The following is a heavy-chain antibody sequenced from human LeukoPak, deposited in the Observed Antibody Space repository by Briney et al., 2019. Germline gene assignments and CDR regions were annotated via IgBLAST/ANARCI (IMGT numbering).Heavy chain of an antibody. CDR3: ARDNNGDY. CDR2: ISYDGTNE. J-gene: IGHJ4*02. D-gene: IGHD2-8*01. CDR1: GFAFSNYA. V-gene: IGHV3-30*04. Sequence: PGGSLRLSCAASGFAFSNYAMHWVRQAPGKGLEWVAVISYDGTNECYADSAKGRFTISRDSSKNTLYLQMNSLRPDDTATYYCARDNNGDYWGQGTLVTVSS.